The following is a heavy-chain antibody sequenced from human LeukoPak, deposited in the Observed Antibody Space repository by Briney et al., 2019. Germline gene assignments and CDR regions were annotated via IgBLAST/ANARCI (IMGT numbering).Heavy chain of an antibody. V-gene: IGHV4-4*07. CDR2: IYSNGDT. D-gene: IGHD6-13*01. J-gene: IGHJ4*02. CDR1: GDSISTYY. Sequence: SETLSLTCTVSGDSISTYYWSWIPQRAGKGLEWIGRIYSNGDTRYNPSIRSRLTMSVDTSKNQFSLKLSSVTAADAAVYYCARAAAAAGGQYFDYWGQGILVAVSS. CDR3: ARAAAAAGGQYFDY.